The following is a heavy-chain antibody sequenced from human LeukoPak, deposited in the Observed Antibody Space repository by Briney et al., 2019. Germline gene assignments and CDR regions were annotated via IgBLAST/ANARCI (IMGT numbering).Heavy chain of an antibody. Sequence: SVKVSCKASGGTFTSYAISWVRQAPGQGLEWMGGIIPIFGTANYAQKFQGRVTITADKSTSTAYMELSSLRSEDTAVYYCAREARGGLGYFDYWGQGTMVTVSS. CDR1: GGTFTSYA. CDR3: AREARGGLGYFDY. V-gene: IGHV1-69*06. D-gene: IGHD3-16*01. J-gene: IGHJ4*02. CDR2: IIPIFGTA.